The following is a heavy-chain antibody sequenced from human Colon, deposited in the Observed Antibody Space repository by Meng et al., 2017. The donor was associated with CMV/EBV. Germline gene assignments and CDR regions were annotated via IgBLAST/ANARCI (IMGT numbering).Heavy chain of an antibody. CDR2: ITSSSGNII. J-gene: IGHJ4*02. CDR1: GFTFSNFW. D-gene: IGHD3-16*01. Sequence: GGSLRLSCYAASGFTFSNFWMNWVRQAPGKGLEWISYITSSSGNIIYYAESVKGRFTSSRDNAKNSLYLQIDSLRGEDTAVYYCARERFGRGEGIDFWGQGTLVTVSS. V-gene: IGHV3-48*03. CDR3: ARERFGRGEGIDF.